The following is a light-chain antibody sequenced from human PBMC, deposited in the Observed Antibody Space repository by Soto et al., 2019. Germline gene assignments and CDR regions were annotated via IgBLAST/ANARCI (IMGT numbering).Light chain of an antibody. CDR3: SSYTSSSTRV. CDR1: SSDVGAYDY. J-gene: IGLJ1*01. V-gene: IGLV2-14*03. CDR2: EVS. Sequence: QSALTQPASVSGSPGQSITISCTGTSSDVGAYDYVSWYQQHPDKAPKLMIYEVSHRPSGVSNRFYGSKSVNTATLTISGLQVEVEADYSCSSYTSSSTRVFGTGPKFTDL.